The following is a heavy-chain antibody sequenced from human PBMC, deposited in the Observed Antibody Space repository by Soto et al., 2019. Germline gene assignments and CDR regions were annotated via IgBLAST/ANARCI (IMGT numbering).Heavy chain of an antibody. J-gene: IGHJ4*02. V-gene: IGHV3-30*18. CDR3: AKDPYSSGWYFDY. CDR1: GFTFSSYG. CDR2: ISYDGSNK. Sequence: QVQLVESGGGVVQPGRSLRLSCAASGFTFSSYGMHWVRQAPGKGLEWVAVISYDGSNKYYADSVKGRFTIYRENSKNTLYLQMNSLRAEDTAVYYCAKDPYSSGWYFDYWGQGTLVTVSS. D-gene: IGHD6-19*01.